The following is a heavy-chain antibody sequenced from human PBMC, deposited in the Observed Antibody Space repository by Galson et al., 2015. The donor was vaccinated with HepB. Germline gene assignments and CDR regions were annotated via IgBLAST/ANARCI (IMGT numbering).Heavy chain of an antibody. CDR1: GFTFSSYS. Sequence: SLRLSCAASGFTFSSYSMNWVRQAPGKGLEWVSYISSSSSTIYYADSVKGRFTISRDNAKNSLYLQMNSLRDEDTAVYYCARVVSYSYYDSSWGQGTLVTVSS. V-gene: IGHV3-48*02. CDR2: ISSSSSTI. J-gene: IGHJ4*02. CDR3: ARVVSYSYYDSS. D-gene: IGHD3-22*01.